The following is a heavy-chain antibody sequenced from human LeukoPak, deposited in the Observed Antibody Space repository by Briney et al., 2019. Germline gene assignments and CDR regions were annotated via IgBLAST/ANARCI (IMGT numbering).Heavy chain of an antibody. J-gene: IGHJ6*03. D-gene: IGHD6-25*01. CDR2: ISTVSTYK. Sequence: GGSLRLSCAASGFTFTDCSMTWVRQAPGKGLEWVSSISTVSTYKFYSDSVKGRFTISRDNAKNTLYLQMSSLTAEDTAVYYCARDGSGFYLYYYMDVWGRGTPVTVSS. V-gene: IGHV3-21*01. CDR1: GFTFTDCS. CDR3: ARDGSGFYLYYYMDV.